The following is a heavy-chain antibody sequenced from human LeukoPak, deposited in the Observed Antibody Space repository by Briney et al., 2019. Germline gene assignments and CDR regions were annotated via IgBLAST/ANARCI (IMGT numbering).Heavy chain of an antibody. CDR1: GGSICSGSYY. D-gene: IGHD6-19*01. CDR2: IYTSGST. V-gene: IGHV4-61*02. Sequence: SETLSLTCTVSGGSICSGSYYWSWIRQPAGKGLEWIGRIYTSGSTNYNPSLKSRVTISVDTSKNQVSLKLRSVTAADTAVYYCARGDSGWYLGLGFDYWGQGTLVTVSS. CDR3: ARGDSGWYLGLGFDY. J-gene: IGHJ4*02.